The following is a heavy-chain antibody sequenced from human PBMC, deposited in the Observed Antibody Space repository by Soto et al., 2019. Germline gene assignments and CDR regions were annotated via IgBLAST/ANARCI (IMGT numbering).Heavy chain of an antibody. CDR1: GFTFSRYW. D-gene: IGHD3-3*01. CDR2: INQDGTEK. J-gene: IGHJ6*02. CDR3: AKAPDGSGREYDFWSGSHYYYGMDV. V-gene: IGHV3-7*01. Sequence: GGSLRLSCATSGFTFSRYWMTWVRQVPGKGLEWVANINQDGTEKYYLASVKGRFTISRDNAKDSLDLQMNALSADDTAVYYCAKAPDGSGREYDFWSGSHYYYGMDVWGQGTTVTVSS.